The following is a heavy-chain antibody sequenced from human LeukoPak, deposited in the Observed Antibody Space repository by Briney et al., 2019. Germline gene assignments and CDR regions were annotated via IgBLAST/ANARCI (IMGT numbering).Heavy chain of an antibody. D-gene: IGHD2-21*01. CDR2: IWYDGSNK. Sequence: PGRSLRLSCAASGFTFSSYGMHWVRQAPGKGLEWVAVIWYDGSNKYYADSVKGRFTISRDNSKNTLYLQMNSLRAEDTAAYYCARVSVALDYYYYYMDVWGRGTTVTVSS. CDR3: ARVSVALDYYYYYMDV. J-gene: IGHJ6*03. V-gene: IGHV3-33*01. CDR1: GFTFSSYG.